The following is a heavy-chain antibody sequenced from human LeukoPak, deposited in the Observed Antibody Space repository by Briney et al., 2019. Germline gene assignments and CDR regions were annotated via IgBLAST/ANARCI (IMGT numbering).Heavy chain of an antibody. J-gene: IGHJ6*02. D-gene: IGHD4-17*01. CDR2: IYYSGTT. CDR1: GGSIGSYY. V-gene: IGHV4-59*01. Sequence: SEALSLTCAVSGGSIGSYYWSWLRQPPGRGLEWIGYIYYSGTTNYNPSLKSRVTISVDTPKNQFSLKLTSVTAADTAIYYCAREDPQTTVPEGLDVWGQGTTVTVSS. CDR3: AREDPQTTVPEGLDV.